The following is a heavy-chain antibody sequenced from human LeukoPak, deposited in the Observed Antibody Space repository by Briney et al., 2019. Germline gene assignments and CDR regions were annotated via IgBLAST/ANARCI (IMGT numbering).Heavy chain of an antibody. D-gene: IGHD5-24*01. Sequence: SETLSLTCTVSGGSISSSSYYWGWIRQPPGKGLEWIGSIYYSGSTYYNPSLKSRVTISVDTSKNQFSLKLSSVTAAGTAVYYCARQRGGFGYINWFDPWGQGTLVTVSS. CDR3: ARQRGGFGYINWFDP. V-gene: IGHV4-39*01. CDR2: IYYSGST. J-gene: IGHJ5*02. CDR1: GGSISSSSYY.